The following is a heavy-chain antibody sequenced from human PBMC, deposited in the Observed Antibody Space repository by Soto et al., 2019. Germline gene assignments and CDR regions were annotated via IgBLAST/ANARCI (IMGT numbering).Heavy chain of an antibody. CDR1: GFTFGDYA. J-gene: IGHJ5*02. CDR3: TRSVSPRYSSSWRLQEGTSGEDWFDP. CDR2: IRSKAYGGTT. Sequence: GGSLRLSCTASGFTFGDYAMSWFRQAPGKGLEWVGFIRSKAYGGTTEYAASVKGRFTISRDDSKSIAYLQMNSLKTEDTAVYYCTRSVSPRYSSSWRLQEGTSGEDWFDPWGQGTLVTVSS. V-gene: IGHV3-49*03. D-gene: IGHD6-13*01.